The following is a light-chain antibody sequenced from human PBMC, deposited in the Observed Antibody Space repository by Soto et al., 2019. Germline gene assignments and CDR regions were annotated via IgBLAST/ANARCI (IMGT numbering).Light chain of an antibody. Sequence: DIQMTQSPSSLSASVGDRVTITCRASQSISTNLNWYQVKPGKAPKLLIYAASSLESGVPSRFGGSGSGTDFTLTISSLQPEDFATYYCQQCYTTPLFTFGPGTKVDIK. CDR3: QQCYTTPLFT. V-gene: IGKV1-39*01. CDR2: AAS. J-gene: IGKJ3*01. CDR1: QSISTN.